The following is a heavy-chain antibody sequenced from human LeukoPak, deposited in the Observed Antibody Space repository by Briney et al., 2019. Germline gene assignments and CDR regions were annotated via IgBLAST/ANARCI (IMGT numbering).Heavy chain of an antibody. J-gene: IGHJ4*02. V-gene: IGHV3-64*01. CDR2: IISNGRST. CDR1: GFTFNNYA. CDR3: ARKQWLRFWGGHYYFDY. D-gene: IGHD5-12*01. Sequence: PGGSLRLSCAASGFTFNNYAMHWVRQAPGKGLQYVSAIISNGRSTYYANSVKGRFTISRDNAKNSLYLQMNSLRAEDTAVYYCARKQWLRFWGGHYYFDYWGQGTLVTVSS.